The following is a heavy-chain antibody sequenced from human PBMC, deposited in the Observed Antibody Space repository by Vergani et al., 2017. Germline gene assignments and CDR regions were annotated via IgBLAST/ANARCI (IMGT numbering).Heavy chain of an antibody. V-gene: IGHV1-8*01. CDR2: MNPNSGNT. Sequence: QVQLVQSGAEVKKPGASVKVSCKASGYTFTSYDINWVRQATGQGLEWMGWMNPNSGNTGYAQKFQGRVTITADESTSTAYMELSSLRSEDTAVYYCASINSGPLRFFDYWGQGTLVTVSS. CDR3: ASINSGPLRFFDY. J-gene: IGHJ4*02. D-gene: IGHD3-3*01. CDR1: GYTFTSYD.